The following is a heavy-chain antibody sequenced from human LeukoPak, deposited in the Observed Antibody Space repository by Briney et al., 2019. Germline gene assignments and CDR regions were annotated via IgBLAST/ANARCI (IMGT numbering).Heavy chain of an antibody. Sequence: PGCSLRLSCAASGFTFSNYAMHWVRQPPGKGLEWVAVISYDGSNKYYADSVKGRFTISRDNSKNTLYLQMNSLRAEDTAVYYCARDQGGYCSSTSCSPFDHWGQGTLVTVSS. CDR2: ISYDGSNK. CDR3: ARDQGGYCSSTSCSPFDH. V-gene: IGHV3-30*04. J-gene: IGHJ4*02. CDR1: GFTFSNYA. D-gene: IGHD2-2*01.